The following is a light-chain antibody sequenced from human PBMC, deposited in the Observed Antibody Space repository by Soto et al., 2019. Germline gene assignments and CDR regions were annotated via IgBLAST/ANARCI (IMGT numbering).Light chain of an antibody. CDR1: QSVGSY. CDR2: GAS. Sequence: EIVMTQSPATLSVSPGEGVILSCRASQSVGSYLAWYQHKPGQPPRLLIYGASTRAIGIPARFSGSGSGTDFTLTISSLQSEDFAVYSCQQCSDWPLFTFGQGTRLEIK. CDR3: QQCSDWPLFT. V-gene: IGKV3-15*01. J-gene: IGKJ5*01.